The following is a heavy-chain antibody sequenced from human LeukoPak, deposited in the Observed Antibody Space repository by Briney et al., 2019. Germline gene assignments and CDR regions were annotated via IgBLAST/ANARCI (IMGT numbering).Heavy chain of an antibody. CDR3: ARGFGAGNYYYGWFDP. V-gene: IGHV4-4*09. J-gene: IGHJ5*02. Sequence: SETLSLTCTVSGGSISNYYWSWIRQPPGKGLEWIGFIHDSGSTYYNPSLKSRVSISRDMSKNQLSLMLSSVTAADTAVYYCARGFGAGNYYYGWFDPWGQGTLVSVSS. CDR1: GGSISNYY. CDR2: IHDSGST. D-gene: IGHD3-10*01.